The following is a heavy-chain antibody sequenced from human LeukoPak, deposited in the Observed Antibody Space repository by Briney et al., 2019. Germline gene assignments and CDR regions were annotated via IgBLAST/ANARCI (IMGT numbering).Heavy chain of an antibody. J-gene: IGHJ4*02. V-gene: IGHV1-8*03. CDR2: MNPNTGDR. CDR1: GYTFTTYH. Sequence: ASVKVSCETPGYTFTTYHVNWVRQAIGQGLEWMGWMNPNTGDRGYAQKFQGRVTITRDTSISTAYMELSSLRSEDTAVYFCARTTSLTASGYDYWGQGTLVTVSS. CDR3: ARTTSLTASGYDY. D-gene: IGHD4-17*01.